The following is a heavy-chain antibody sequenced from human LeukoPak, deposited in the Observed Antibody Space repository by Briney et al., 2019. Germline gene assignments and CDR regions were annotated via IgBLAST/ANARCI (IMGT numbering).Heavy chain of an antibody. D-gene: IGHD2-2*01. J-gene: IGHJ4*02. CDR3: ARGSGYCSRTSCYLYHFDA. CDR2: IHHSGSV. V-gene: IGHV4/OR15-8*01. Sequence: PSETLSLTCVVSGGAISSTFWWTWFRQPPGKGLEWIGEIHHSGSVHYNPSLKSRVTISVDQSKNHFSLKVSSVTAADTAVYYCARGSGYCSRTSCYLYHFDAWGQGTLVTVSS. CDR1: GGAISSTFW.